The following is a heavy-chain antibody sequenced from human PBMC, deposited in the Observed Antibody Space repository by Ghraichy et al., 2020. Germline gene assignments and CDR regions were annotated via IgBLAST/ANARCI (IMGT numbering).Heavy chain of an antibody. CDR1: GGSISSGDYY. CDR2: IYYSGST. Sequence: SETLSLTCTVSGGSISSGDYYWSWIRQPPGKGLEWIGYIYYSGSTYYNPSLKSRVTISVDTSKNQFSLKLSSVTATDTAVYYCARGDSGSYSDYYYYYYMDVWGRGTAVTVSS. V-gene: IGHV4-30-4*01. CDR3: ARGDSGSYSDYYYYYYMDV. D-gene: IGHD1-26*01. J-gene: IGHJ6*03.